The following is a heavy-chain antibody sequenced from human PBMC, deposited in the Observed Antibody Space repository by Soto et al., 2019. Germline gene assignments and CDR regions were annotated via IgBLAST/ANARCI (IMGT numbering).Heavy chain of an antibody. Sequence: QVQLVESGGGVVQPGRSLRLSCAASGFTFSSYGMHWVRQAPGKGLAWVAVIWYDGSNKYYADSVKGRFTISRDNSKNTLYLQMNSLRAEDTAVYYCARDAEEWLRSHRPYYFDYWGQGTLVTVSS. J-gene: IGHJ4*02. CDR1: GFTFSSYG. CDR3: ARDAEEWLRSHRPYYFDY. D-gene: IGHD5-18*01. V-gene: IGHV3-33*01. CDR2: IWYDGSNK.